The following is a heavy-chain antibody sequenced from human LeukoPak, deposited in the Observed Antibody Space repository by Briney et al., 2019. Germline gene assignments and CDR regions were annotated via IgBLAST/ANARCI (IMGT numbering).Heavy chain of an antibody. CDR3: AKRNGMGSSWPSHFDY. J-gene: IGHJ4*02. V-gene: IGHV3-23*01. CDR1: GFTFSSYA. CDR2: ISGSGGST. D-gene: IGHD6-13*01. Sequence: GGSLRLSCAASGFTFSSYAMSWVRQAPGKGLEWVSAISGSGGSTYYADSVKGRFTISRDNSKNTLYLQMNSLRAEDTAVYYCAKRNGMGSSWPSHFDYWGQGTLVTVSS.